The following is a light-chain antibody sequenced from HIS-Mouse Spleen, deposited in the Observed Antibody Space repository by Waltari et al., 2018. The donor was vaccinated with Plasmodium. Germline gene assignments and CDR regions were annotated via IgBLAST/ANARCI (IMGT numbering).Light chain of an antibody. CDR2: DAS. V-gene: IGKV1-33*01. Sequence: DIQMTQSPSSLSASVGDRVTITCQASQDISNYVNWYQQKPGKAPKLLIYDASNLETGVPSRFRGSGSVTDFTFTISSLQPEDIATYYCQQYDNLPPLFTFGPGTKVDIK. CDR1: QDISNY. CDR3: QQYDNLPPLFT. J-gene: IGKJ3*01.